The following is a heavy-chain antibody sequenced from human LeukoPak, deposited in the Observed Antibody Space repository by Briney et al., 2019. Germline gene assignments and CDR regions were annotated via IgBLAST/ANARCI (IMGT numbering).Heavy chain of an antibody. V-gene: IGHV3-7*01. CDR2: IKHDGSQR. CDR1: GFTFSSYW. CDR3: ATTAASSY. Sequence: GGSLRLSCAASGFTFSSYWMSWVRQAPGKGLEWVANIKHDGSQRYSVDSVKGRFTISRDNAKNSLYLQMNSLRAEDTAVYYCATTAASSYWGQGTLVTVSS. J-gene: IGHJ4*02. D-gene: IGHD2-2*01.